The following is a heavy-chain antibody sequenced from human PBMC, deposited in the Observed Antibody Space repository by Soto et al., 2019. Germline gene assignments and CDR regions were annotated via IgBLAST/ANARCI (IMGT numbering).Heavy chain of an antibody. J-gene: IGHJ6*02. CDR2: IYFTGNT. V-gene: IGHV4-39*07. CDR3: ARGSSSYYDYGMDV. D-gene: IGHD6-6*01. CDR1: GGSITSSSHF. Sequence: PSETLSLTCSASGGSITSSSHFWGWVRQPPGKGLEWIGTIYFTGNTYYTPSLKSRVTISVDRSKNQFSLKLTSVTAADTAVYFCARGSSSYYDYGMDVWGQGTTVTVSS.